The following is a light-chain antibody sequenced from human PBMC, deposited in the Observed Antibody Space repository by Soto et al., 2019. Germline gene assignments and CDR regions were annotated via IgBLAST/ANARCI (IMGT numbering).Light chain of an antibody. CDR2: VAS. J-gene: IGKJ2*01. V-gene: IGKV1-9*01. CDR3: QQVIRYPYT. CDR1: QGIGSY. Sequence: DIQLTQSPSFLSASVGDRVTITCRSSQGIGSYLAWYQQKPGKAPNLLIYVASTLQNGVPSSFSGSGSGTLFTLTVSSLQPEDFGTYYCQQVIRYPYTFGQGTKLEIK.